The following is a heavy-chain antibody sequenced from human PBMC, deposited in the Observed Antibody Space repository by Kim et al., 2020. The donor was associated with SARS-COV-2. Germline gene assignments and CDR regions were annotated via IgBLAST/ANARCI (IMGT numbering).Heavy chain of an antibody. CDR3: AKDSPYDY. CDR2: GGST. Sequence: GGSTYYAGTGKGRFTIARDNTKNTLYLQMNSRRAEDTAVYYCAKDSPYDYWGQGTLVTVSS. V-gene: IGHV3-23*01. J-gene: IGHJ4*02.